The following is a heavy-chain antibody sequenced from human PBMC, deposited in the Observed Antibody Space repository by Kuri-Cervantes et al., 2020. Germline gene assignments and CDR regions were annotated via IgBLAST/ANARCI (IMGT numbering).Heavy chain of an antibody. D-gene: IGHD3-9*01. CDR1: GFTFSSYW. Sequence: GESLKISCAASGFTFSSYWMSWVRQAPGKGLEWVANIKQDGSEKYYVDSVKGRFTISRDNAKNSLYLQMNSLRAEDTAVYYCARDRAELRYFDWSRMDYYYYYGMDVWGQGTTVTVSS. V-gene: IGHV3-7*03. J-gene: IGHJ6*02. CDR3: ARDRAELRYFDWSRMDYYYYYGMDV. CDR2: IKQDGSEK.